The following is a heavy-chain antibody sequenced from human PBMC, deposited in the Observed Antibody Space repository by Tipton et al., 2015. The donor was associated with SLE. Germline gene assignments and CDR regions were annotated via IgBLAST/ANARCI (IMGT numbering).Heavy chain of an antibody. J-gene: IGHJ3*02. D-gene: IGHD3-10*01. Sequence: SLRLSCAASGFTFDDHTMHWVRQAPGKGLEWVALIARDGANTYYAASVRGRFTISRDNAKNSLYLQMNSLRAEDTAVYYCASGTMVQGVILAFDIWGQGTMVTVSS. CDR2: IARDGANT. V-gene: IGHV3-43*01. CDR1: GFTFDDHT. CDR3: ASGTMVQGVILAFDI.